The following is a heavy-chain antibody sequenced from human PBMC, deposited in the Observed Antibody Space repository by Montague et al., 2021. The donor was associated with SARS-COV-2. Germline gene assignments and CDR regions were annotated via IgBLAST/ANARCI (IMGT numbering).Heavy chain of an antibody. V-gene: IGHV3-53*01. CDR1: GFSVSSNY. CDR3: AKGGAQGSRSFDY. CDR2: IGSGGGT. J-gene: IGHJ4*02. Sequence: SLRLSCAASGFSVSSNYLNWVRQAPGKGLEWVSFIGSGGGTYYAGSVKGRFTISGDTSRNTLYLQMNSLRAEDTAVYYCAKGGAQGSRSFDYWGQGTLVTVSS. D-gene: IGHD1-26*01.